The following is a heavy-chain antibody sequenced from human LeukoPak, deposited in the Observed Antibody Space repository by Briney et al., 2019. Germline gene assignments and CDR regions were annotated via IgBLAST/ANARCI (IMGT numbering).Heavy chain of an antibody. CDR2: INPNSGGT. CDR3: ARWAPLYRQLVPGVVYYFDY. D-gene: IGHD6-6*01. CDR1: GYTFTGYY. V-gene: IGHV1-2*02. Sequence: EASVKVSCKASGYTFTGYYMHCVRQAPGQGLEWMGWINPNSGGTNYAQKFQGRVTMTRDTSISTAYMELSRLRSDDTAVYYCARWAPLYRQLVPGVVYYFDYWGQGTLVTVSS. J-gene: IGHJ4*02.